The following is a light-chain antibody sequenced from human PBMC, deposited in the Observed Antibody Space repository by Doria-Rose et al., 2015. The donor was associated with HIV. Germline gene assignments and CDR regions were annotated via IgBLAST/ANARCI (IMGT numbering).Light chain of an antibody. Sequence: TQSPSSLSASVGDRVTITCRSSQSIDTYLNWYQQKPGEAPKVLIYAASTLHSGVPLRFSGSGPGTDFTLTIASLQPEDFAIYHCQQSYSTPYTFGQGTKLEIK. J-gene: IGKJ2*01. V-gene: IGKV1-39*01. CDR2: AAS. CDR1: QSIDTY. CDR3: QQSYSTPYT.